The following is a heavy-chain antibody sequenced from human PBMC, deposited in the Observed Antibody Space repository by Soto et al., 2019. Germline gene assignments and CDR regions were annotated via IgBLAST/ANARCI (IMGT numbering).Heavy chain of an antibody. Sequence: GGSLRLSCAASGFTFSSYAMKWVRQAPGKGLEWVSLISGSGANTHYADSVKGRFTISRDNSKNTMYLQMNSLRAEDTAVYFCAKSLGGPYDLEANFYYYGLDVWGQGTTVTVSS. V-gene: IGHV3-23*01. CDR1: GFTFSSYA. J-gene: IGHJ6*02. CDR3: AKSLGGPYDLEANFYYYGLDV. D-gene: IGHD3-3*01. CDR2: ISGSGANT.